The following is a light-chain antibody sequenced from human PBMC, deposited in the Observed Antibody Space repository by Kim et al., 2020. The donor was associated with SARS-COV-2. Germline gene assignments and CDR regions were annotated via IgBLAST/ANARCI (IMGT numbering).Light chain of an antibody. CDR1: QSVTSN. V-gene: IGKV3-15*01. CDR2: GAS. J-gene: IGKJ4*01. Sequence: EIVLTQSPATLSVSPGERATLSCRASQSVTSNLVWYQQKPGQAPRLLIYGASTRATGVPARFSGSESGTEFTLTISSLQSEDFAVYYCQQYNSWPPLTFGGGTKVDIK. CDR3: QQYNSWPPLT.